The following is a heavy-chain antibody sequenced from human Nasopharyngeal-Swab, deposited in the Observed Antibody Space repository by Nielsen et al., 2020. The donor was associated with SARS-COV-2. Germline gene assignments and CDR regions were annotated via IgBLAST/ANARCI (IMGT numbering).Heavy chain of an antibody. CDR2: IIPIFGTA. D-gene: IGHD3-3*01. CDR1: GGTFSSYA. J-gene: IGHJ5*02. V-gene: IGHV1-69*13. CDR3: ARNPGYYDFWSGYPNWFDP. Sequence: SVQVSCKASGGTFSSYAISWVRQAPGQGLEWMGGIIPIFGTANYAQKFQGRVTITADESTSTAYMELSSLRSEDTAVYYCARNPGYYDFWSGYPNWFDPWGQGTLVTVSS.